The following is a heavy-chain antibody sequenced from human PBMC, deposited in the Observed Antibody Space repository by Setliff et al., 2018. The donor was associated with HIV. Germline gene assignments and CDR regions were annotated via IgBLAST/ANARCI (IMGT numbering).Heavy chain of an antibody. V-gene: IGHV3-15*05. Sequence: GGSLRLSCVVSGFTTFNPVWMGWVRQAPGKGLEWVGRIKSNAAGAPAAYSAPVRGRFTISRDNAKNTLYLEMNSLRAEDTAVHYCARESGSYLSFFDYWGQGTLVTVSS. CDR3: ARESGSYLSFFDY. CDR1: GFTTFNPVW. D-gene: IGHD1-26*01. J-gene: IGHJ4*02. CDR2: IKSNAAGAPA.